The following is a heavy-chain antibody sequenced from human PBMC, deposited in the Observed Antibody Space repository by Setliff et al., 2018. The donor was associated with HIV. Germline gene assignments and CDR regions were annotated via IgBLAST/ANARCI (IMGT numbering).Heavy chain of an antibody. CDR2: INPKSGDT. V-gene: IGHV1-2*02. CDR1: GYTLGGNY. Sequence: ASVKVSCKASGYTLGGNYMHWVRQAPGQGLEWMGWINPKSGDTNYAQRFQGRVTMTRDTSISTAYMELSRLRSDDTAVYYCARNPDTSGYLYYYYYMDVWGKGTTVTVS. J-gene: IGHJ6*03. CDR3: ARNPDTSGYLYYYYYMDV. D-gene: IGHD3-22*01.